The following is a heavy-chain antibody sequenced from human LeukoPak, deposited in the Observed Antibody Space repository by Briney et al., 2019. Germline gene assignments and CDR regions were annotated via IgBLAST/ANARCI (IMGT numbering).Heavy chain of an antibody. CDR2: IYHSGST. CDR3: ARGFGYGSGSYYIPPQGY. J-gene: IGHJ4*02. CDR1: GYSISSGYY. V-gene: IGHV4-38-2*02. D-gene: IGHD3-10*01. Sequence: SETLSLTCTVSGYSISSGYYWGWIQQPPGKGLEWIGSIYHSGSTYYNPSLKSRVTISVDTSKNQFSLKLSSVTAADTAVYYCARGFGYGSGSYYIPPQGYWGQGTLVTVSS.